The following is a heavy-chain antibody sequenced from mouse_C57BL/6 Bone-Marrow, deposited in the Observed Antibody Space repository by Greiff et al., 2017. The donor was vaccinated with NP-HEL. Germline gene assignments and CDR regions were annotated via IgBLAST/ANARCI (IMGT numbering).Heavy chain of an antibody. CDR1: GYTFTDYN. Sequence: EVQLQQSGPELVKPGASVKIPCKASGYTFTDYNMDWVKQSHGKSLEWIGDINPNNGGTIYNQKFKGKATLTVDKSSSIAYMELRSLTSEDTAVYYCARRYNYAMDYWGQGTSVTVSS. CDR2: INPNNGGT. D-gene: IGHD2-14*01. V-gene: IGHV1-18*01. J-gene: IGHJ4*01. CDR3: ARRYNYAMDY.